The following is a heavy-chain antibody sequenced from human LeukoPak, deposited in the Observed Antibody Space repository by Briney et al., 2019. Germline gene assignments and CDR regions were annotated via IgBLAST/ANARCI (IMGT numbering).Heavy chain of an antibody. D-gene: IGHD3-16*01. CDR1: GFTFKNHA. CDR3: ANPSANWGGPSQYFTMDV. Sequence: GGSLRLSCTASGFTFKNHAMSWVRQAPGKGLEWVSGISESGGASFYADSVKGRFTVSRGNSKDTLSLQMNSLSAEDTGVYFCANPSANWGGPSQYFTMDVWGRGTTVTVSS. V-gene: IGHV3-23*01. J-gene: IGHJ6*02. CDR2: ISESGGAS.